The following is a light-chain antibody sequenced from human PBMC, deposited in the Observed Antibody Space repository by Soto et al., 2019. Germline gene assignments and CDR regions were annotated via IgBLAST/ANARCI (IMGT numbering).Light chain of an antibody. CDR1: SSNIGGNT. Sequence: QSALTQPPSLSGTPGQRVTISCSGSSSNIGGNTVHWYQHLPGTAPRLLIQAYNTRPSGVPDRFSGSKSGASASLDITGLQTDDEADYYCQSYDTSLSGYVFGFGTKVTVL. V-gene: IGLV1-40*03. J-gene: IGLJ1*01. CDR2: AYN. CDR3: QSYDTSLSGYV.